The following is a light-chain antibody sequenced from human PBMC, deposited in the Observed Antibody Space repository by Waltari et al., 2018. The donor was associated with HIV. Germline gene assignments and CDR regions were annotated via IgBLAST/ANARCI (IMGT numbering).Light chain of an antibody. Sequence: IHLTQSPSSLSASVGDSVTITCQASQAISNYLNWFHQKPGRTPQLLIYDLSKLETGVPSRFSGSGSGTEFSLTISSLQPGDIGFFLCQEYDDLRGGFNFGPGTKV. CDR3: QEYDDLRGGFN. CDR2: DLS. V-gene: IGKV1-33*01. J-gene: IGKJ3*01. CDR1: QAISNY.